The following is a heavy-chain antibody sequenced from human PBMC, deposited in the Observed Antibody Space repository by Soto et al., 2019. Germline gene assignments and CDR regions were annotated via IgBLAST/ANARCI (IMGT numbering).Heavy chain of an antibody. CDR3: ARERRITIFGVAKYYFDY. J-gene: IGHJ4*02. CDR1: GGTFSSYA. V-gene: IGHV1-69*13. Sequence: ASVKVSCKASGGTFSSYAISWVRQAPGQGLEWMGGIIPIFGTANYAQKFQGRVTITADESTSTAYMELSSLRSEDTAVYYCARERRITIFGVAKYYFDYWGQGTLVTVS. D-gene: IGHD3-3*01. CDR2: IIPIFGTA.